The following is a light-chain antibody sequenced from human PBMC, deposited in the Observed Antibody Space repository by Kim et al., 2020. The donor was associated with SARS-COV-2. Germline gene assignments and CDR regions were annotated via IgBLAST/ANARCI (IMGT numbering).Light chain of an antibody. CDR3: GTWHTSMVAYV. Sequence: GQKVTIYCSGSISDIGDNHVSWYQHLPGSAPKLLIYDNDMRPSGIPDRFSGSKSGTSATLGISGLQTGDEADYYCGTWHTSMVAYVFGTGTKVTVL. CDR2: DND. CDR1: ISDIGDNH. V-gene: IGLV1-51*01. J-gene: IGLJ1*01.